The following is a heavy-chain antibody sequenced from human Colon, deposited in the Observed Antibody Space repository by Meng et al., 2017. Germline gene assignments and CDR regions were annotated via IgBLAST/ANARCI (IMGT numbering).Heavy chain of an antibody. CDR2: ISNGNGNT. CDR3: ARGEEGDT. D-gene: IGHD3-10*01. Sequence: QVQLVQSGAEVTKPGPSVKVYCTTSGYTFTRYPIHRVPQDPGLRLEWMELISNGNGNTKYSQRFQVRVTITRDKSASKSYMEFSGLTSEDTAVYYCARGEEGDTWGQGTLVTVSS. J-gene: IGHJ4*02. V-gene: IGHV1-3*04. CDR1: GYTFTRYP.